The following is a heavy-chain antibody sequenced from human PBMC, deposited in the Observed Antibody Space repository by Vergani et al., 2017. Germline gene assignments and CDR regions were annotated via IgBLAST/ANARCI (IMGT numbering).Heavy chain of an antibody. V-gene: IGHV3-33*06. J-gene: IGHJ4*02. D-gene: IGHD3-10*01. Sequence: QVQLVESGGGVVQPGRSLKLPCAASGFTFSSYGKHWVRQAPGKGVGGVAVIWHDGSNKYYADSVKGRITIARDNSKNTLYLQMNSRRAEDTAVYYCAKEARFGELLRGYWGQGTLVTVSS. CDR2: IWHDGSNK. CDR1: GFTFSSYG. CDR3: AKEARFGELLRGY.